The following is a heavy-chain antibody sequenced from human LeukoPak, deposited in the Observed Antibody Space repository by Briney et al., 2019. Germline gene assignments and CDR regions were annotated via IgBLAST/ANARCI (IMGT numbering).Heavy chain of an antibody. CDR2: ISSSSSTI. CDR3: ARVGLVGATPTDY. D-gene: IGHD1-26*01. V-gene: IGHV3-48*04. Sequence: GGSLRLSCAASGFTFSSYSMNWVRQAPGKGLEWVSYISSSSSTIYYADSVKGRFTISRDNAKNSLYLQMNSLRAEDTAVYYCARVGLVGATPTDYWGQGTLVTVSS. J-gene: IGHJ4*02. CDR1: GFTFSSYS.